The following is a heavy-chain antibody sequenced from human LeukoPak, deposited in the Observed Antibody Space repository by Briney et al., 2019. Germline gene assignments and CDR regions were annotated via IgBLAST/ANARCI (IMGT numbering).Heavy chain of an antibody. Sequence: SETLSLICTVSGGSISSGDYYWSWIRQHPGKGLEWIGYIYYSGSAYYNPSLKSRVTISVDTSKNQFSLKLSSVTAADTAVYYCARGVVGYDFWSGNSGGPFDYWGQGTLVTVSS. CDR2: IYYSGSA. D-gene: IGHD3-3*01. J-gene: IGHJ4*02. CDR3: ARGVVGYDFWSGNSGGPFDY. V-gene: IGHV4-31*03. CDR1: GGSISSGDYY.